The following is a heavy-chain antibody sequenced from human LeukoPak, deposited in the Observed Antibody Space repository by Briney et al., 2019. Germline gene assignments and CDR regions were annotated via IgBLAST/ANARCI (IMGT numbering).Heavy chain of an antibody. J-gene: IGHJ6*03. CDR3: ARDDIVVVPAATEAYYYYYMDV. CDR2: IYYSGSA. D-gene: IGHD2-2*01. Sequence: SETLSLTCTVSGGSISSSSYYWGWVRQPPGKGLEWIGSIYYSGSAYYNPSLKSRVSISVDTSKNQFSLKLSSVTAADTAVYYCARDDIVVVPAATEAYYYYYMDVWGKGTTVTVSS. V-gene: IGHV4-39*07. CDR1: GGSISSSSYY.